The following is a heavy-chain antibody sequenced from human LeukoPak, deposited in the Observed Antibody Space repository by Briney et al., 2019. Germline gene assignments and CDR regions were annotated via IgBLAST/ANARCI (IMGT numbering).Heavy chain of an antibody. CDR2: INQDGSEK. V-gene: IGHV3-7*01. J-gene: IGHJ4*02. Sequence: GGSLRLSCADSGFTFSSYWISWVRQAPGKGLEWVANINQDGSEKYYVDSVRGRFTISRDNAKNSMYLQINSLRAEDTAVYYCAISSPVATVGYWGQGTLVTVSS. CDR3: AISSPVATVGY. D-gene: IGHD4-23*01. CDR1: GFTFSSYW.